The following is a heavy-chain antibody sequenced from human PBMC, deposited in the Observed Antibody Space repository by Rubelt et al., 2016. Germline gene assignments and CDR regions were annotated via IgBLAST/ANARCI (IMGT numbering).Heavy chain of an antibody. CDR3: ASMYSSSWYRGWFDP. CDR2: ISAYNGNT. J-gene: IGHJ5*02. CDR1: GYTFTSYG. Sequence: QVQLVQSGAEVKKPGASVKVSCKASGYTFTSYGISWVRQAPGQGLEWMGWISAYNGNTNYAQKLSCRVTMTPDTHTSTADMELRSLRSDDTAVYYCASMYSSSWYRGWFDPWGQGTLVTVSS. D-gene: IGHD6-13*01. V-gene: IGHV1-18*01.